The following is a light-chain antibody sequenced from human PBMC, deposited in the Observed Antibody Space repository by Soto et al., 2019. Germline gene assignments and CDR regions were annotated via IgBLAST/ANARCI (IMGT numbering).Light chain of an antibody. V-gene: IGKV3-11*01. CDR3: QHRSNWPPT. Sequence: EIVLTQSPATLSLSPGERATLSCRASQSVSSYLAWYQQKPGQAPRLLIYDTSNRATGIPARFSGSGSGTDFILTISSLEPEDFAVYYCQHRSNWPPTFGGGTKVEIK. J-gene: IGKJ4*01. CDR2: DTS. CDR1: QSVSSY.